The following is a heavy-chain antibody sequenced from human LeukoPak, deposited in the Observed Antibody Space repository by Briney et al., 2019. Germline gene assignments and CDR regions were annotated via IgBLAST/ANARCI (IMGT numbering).Heavy chain of an antibody. D-gene: IGHD6-13*01. CDR1: GFTFSSYS. J-gene: IGHJ4*02. CDR3: AREWSMAAADY. Sequence: PGGSLRLSCAASGFTFSSYSMNWVRQAPGKGLEWVSSISSSSYIYYADSVKGRFTISRDNAKNSLYLQMNSLRAEDTAVYYCAREWSMAAADYWGQGTLVTVSS. V-gene: IGHV3-21*01. CDR2: ISSSSYI.